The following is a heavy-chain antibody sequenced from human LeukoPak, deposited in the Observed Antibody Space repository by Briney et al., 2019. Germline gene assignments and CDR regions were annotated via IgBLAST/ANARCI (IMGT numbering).Heavy chain of an antibody. V-gene: IGHV4-59*01. CDR2: IYYSGST. CDR3: ARHKYGSGSYFYY. D-gene: IGHD3-10*01. CDR1: GGSISSYY. J-gene: IGHJ4*02. Sequence: PSETLSLTCTVSGGSISSYYWSWIRQPPGKGLEWIGYIYYSGSTNYNPSLKSRVTISVDTSKNQFSLKLSSVTAADMAVYYCARHKYGSGSYFYYWGQGTLVTVSS.